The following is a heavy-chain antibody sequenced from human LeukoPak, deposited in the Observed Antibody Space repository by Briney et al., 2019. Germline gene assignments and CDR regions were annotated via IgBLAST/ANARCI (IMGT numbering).Heavy chain of an antibody. V-gene: IGHV3-7*04. CDR3: ARNYSSSWFDY. Sequence: GGSLRLSCAASGFRTTWAWMGWLRQAPGKGLEWVANIKQDVSEKYYVDSVKGRFTISRDNAKNSLYLQMNSMRAEDTATYYCARNYSSSWFDYLGQGTLVTVSS. D-gene: IGHD2-2*01. J-gene: IGHJ4*02. CDR1: GFRTTWAW. CDR2: IKQDVSEK.